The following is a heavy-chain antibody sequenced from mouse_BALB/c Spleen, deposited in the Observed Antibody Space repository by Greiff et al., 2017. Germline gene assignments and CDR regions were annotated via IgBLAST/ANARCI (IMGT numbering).Heavy chain of an antibody. CDR1: GYTFTSYW. J-gene: IGHJ4*01. V-gene: IGHV1-74*01. Sequence: VQLQQSGAELVRPGASVKLSCKASGYTFTSYWMNWVKQRPEQGLEWIGRIDPYDSETHYNQKFKDKAILTVDKSSSTAYMQLSSLTSEDSAVYYCARPTTVVATDAMDYWGQGTSVTVSS. CDR3: ARPTTVVATDAMDY. D-gene: IGHD1-1*01. CDR2: IDPYDSET.